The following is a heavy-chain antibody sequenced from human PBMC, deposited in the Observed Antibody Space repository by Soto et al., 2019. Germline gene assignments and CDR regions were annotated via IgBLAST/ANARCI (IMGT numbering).Heavy chain of an antibody. Sequence: SVKVSCKASGGTFSSYTISWVRQAPEQGLEWMGRIIPILGIANYAQKFQGGVTITADKSTSTAYMELSSLRSEDTAVYYCARDRRYCSGGSCYIPWGQGTMVTVS. J-gene: IGHJ3*01. CDR3: ARDRRYCSGGSCYIP. CDR1: GGTFSSYT. V-gene: IGHV1-69*04. CDR2: IIPILGIA. D-gene: IGHD2-15*01.